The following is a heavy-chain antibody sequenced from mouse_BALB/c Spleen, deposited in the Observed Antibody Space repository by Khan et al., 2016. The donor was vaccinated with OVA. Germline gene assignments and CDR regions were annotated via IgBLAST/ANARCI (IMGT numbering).Heavy chain of an antibody. CDR3: ARHWGFIPYFAMDY. CDR2: ISNGGSYT. V-gene: IGHV5-9*02. Sequence: EVELVESGGGLVKPGGSLKLSCAASGFAFSSYDMSWVRQTPERRLEWVALISNGGSYTNSPDSVKGRFTISRDNARHPLYLQVSSLRYEDRALYYCARHWGFIPYFAMDYWGQGTSVTVSS. J-gene: IGHJ4*01. CDR1: GFAFSSYD. D-gene: IGHD1-1*01.